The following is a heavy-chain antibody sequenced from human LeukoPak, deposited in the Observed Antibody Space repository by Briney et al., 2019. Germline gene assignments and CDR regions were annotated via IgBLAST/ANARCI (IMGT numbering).Heavy chain of an antibody. V-gene: IGHV1-2*06. J-gene: IGHJ3*02. CDR1: GYTFTGYY. Sequence: ASVTVSCTASGYTFTGYYMHWVRQAPGQGLEWMGRINPNSGGTNYAQKFQGRVTMTRDTSISTAYMELSRLRSDDTAVYYCARPQSDYDFWSGYYMDAFDIWGQGTMVTVSS. CDR2: INPNSGGT. D-gene: IGHD3-3*01. CDR3: ARPQSDYDFWSGYYMDAFDI.